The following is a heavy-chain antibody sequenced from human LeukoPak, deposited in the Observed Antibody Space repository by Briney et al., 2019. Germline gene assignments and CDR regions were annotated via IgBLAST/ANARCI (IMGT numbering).Heavy chain of an antibody. D-gene: IGHD1-26*01. CDR2: ISSSSSYT. Sequence: GGSLRLSCAASGFTFSDYYMSWIRQAPGKGLEWVSYISSSSSYTNYADSVKGRFTISRDNAKNSLYLQMNSLRPEDTALYYCARAQERYFDYWGQGTLVTVSS. CDR1: GFTFSDYY. V-gene: IGHV3-11*06. J-gene: IGHJ4*02. CDR3: ARAQERYFDY.